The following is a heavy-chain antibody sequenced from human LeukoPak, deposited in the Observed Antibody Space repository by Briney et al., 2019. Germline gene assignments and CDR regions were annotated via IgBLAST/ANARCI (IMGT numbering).Heavy chain of an antibody. D-gene: IGHD3-16*01. V-gene: IGHV3-21*01. CDR1: GFTFSSYS. J-gene: IGHJ4*02. CDR3: ARDASAVGGRFSDY. CDR2: ISSSSSYI. Sequence: GGSLRLSCAASGFTFSSYSMNWVRQSPGKGLEWVSSISSSSSYIYYADPAKGRFTISRDNAKNSLYLQMNSLTAAATAVSYCARDASAVGGRFSDYWGQGTLVTVSS.